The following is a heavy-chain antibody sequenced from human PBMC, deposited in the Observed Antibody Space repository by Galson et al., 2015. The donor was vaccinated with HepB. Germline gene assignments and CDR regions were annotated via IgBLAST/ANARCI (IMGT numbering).Heavy chain of an antibody. J-gene: IGHJ6*03. CDR3: ARDLYYYYYMDV. Sequence: SLRLSCAASGFTFSNYWMNWVRQAPGKGLEWVANIKEDGNEKYYVDSVKGRFTISRDNAKNSLYLQMNSLRAEDTAVYYCARDLYYYYYMDVWGKGTTVTVSS. CDR1: GFTFSNYW. CDR2: IKEDGNEK. V-gene: IGHV3-7*03.